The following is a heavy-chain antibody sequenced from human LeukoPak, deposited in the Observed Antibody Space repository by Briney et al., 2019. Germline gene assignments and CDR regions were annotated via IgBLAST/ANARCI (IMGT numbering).Heavy chain of an antibody. Sequence: SETLSLTCTVSGGSISHSNYYWAWIRQPPGKGLEWIGSIYYNGNTYYSLSLKSRVTISVDTSKNQFSLKLSSVTAADTAVYYCAREKAAAGSKNFDYWGQGTLVTVSS. CDR2: IYYNGNT. CDR1: GGSISHSNYY. V-gene: IGHV4-39*07. J-gene: IGHJ4*02. D-gene: IGHD6-13*01. CDR3: AREKAAAGSKNFDY.